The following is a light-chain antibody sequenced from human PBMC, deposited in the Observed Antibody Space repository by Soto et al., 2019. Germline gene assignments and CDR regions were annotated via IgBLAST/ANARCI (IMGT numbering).Light chain of an antibody. CDR1: QGISSW. Sequence: DIQMTQSPSSVSASVGDRVTISCRASQGISSWLAWYQQKPGKAPSLLIYSASTLYSGVQSRFSGSGSGTEFTLTISSLQPEDFATYDCQQADSFPLTFGPGTKVDIK. CDR3: QQADSFPLT. V-gene: IGKV1-12*01. J-gene: IGKJ3*01. CDR2: SAS.